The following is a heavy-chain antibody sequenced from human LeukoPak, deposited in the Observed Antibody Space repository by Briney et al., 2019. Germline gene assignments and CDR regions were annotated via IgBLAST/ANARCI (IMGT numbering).Heavy chain of an antibody. CDR3: ARDIGVGATTTFDY. V-gene: IGHV3-66*01. D-gene: IGHD1-26*01. J-gene: IGHJ4*02. CDR1: GFTVSSNY. Sequence: GGSLRLSCAAFGFTVSSNYMSWVRQAPGKGLEWVSVIYSGGSTYYADSVKGRFTIPRDNSKNTLYLQMNSLRAEDTAVYYCARDIGVGATTTFDYWGQGTLVTVSS. CDR2: IYSGGST.